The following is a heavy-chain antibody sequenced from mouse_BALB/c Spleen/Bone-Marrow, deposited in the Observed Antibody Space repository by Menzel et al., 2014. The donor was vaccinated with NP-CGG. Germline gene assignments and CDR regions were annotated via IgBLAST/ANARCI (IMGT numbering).Heavy chain of an antibody. D-gene: IGHD2-1*01. CDR3: ARNYGNTDY. CDR1: GYTFTSYW. CDR2: INPSNGRT. Sequence: QVQVQQPGAELVKPGASVKLSCKASGYTFTSYWMHWVKQRPGQGLEWIGEINPSNGRTNYNEKFKTKATLTVDKSSSTAYMQLSSLTSEDSAVYYCARNYGNTDYWGQGTTLTVSS. V-gene: IGHV1S81*02. J-gene: IGHJ2*01.